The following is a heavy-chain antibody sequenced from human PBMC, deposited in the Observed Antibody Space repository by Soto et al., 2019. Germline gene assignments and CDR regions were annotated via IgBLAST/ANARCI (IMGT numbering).Heavy chain of an antibody. CDR2: IVVGSGNT. CDR3: ATAEGVRIAAAGYYYYYYMDV. J-gene: IGHJ6*03. D-gene: IGHD6-13*01. Sequence: ASVKVSCKASGFTFTSSAVQWVRQARGQRLEWIGWIVVGSGNTNYAQKFQERVTITRDMSTRTAYMELSSLRSEDTAVYYCATAEGVRIAAAGYYYYYYMDVWGKGTTVTVSS. CDR1: GFTFTSSA. V-gene: IGHV1-58*01.